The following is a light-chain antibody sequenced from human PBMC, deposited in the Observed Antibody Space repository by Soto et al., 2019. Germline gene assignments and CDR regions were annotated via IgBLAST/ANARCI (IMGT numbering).Light chain of an antibody. Sequence: EIVMTQSPATLSVSPGESATLSCRASQSIRYNLAWYQQRPGQSPRLLIYDVSTRATGIPARFRGSGSATEFTLTISSLQSEDFATYYCQQAASFPITFGQGTRLEIK. V-gene: IGKV3-15*01. CDR3: QQAASFPIT. CDR2: DVS. CDR1: QSIRYN. J-gene: IGKJ5*01.